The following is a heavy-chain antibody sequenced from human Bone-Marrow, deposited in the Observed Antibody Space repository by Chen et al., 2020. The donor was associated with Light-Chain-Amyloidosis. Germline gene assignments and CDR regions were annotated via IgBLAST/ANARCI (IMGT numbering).Heavy chain of an antibody. CDR1: GYTFPNYW. Sequence: EVQLEQSGPEVKKPGESLKISCKGSGYTFPNYWIGWVRQMPGKGLEWKVVIYPDDSDASYSPSFEGHVTRSAVKSITTAYLQWRSRKASDTAMYYCARRRDGYNFDYWGQGTLVTVSS. V-gene: IGHV5-51*01. D-gene: IGHD5-12*01. J-gene: IGHJ4*02. CDR3: ARRRDGYNFDY. CDR2: IYPDDSDA.